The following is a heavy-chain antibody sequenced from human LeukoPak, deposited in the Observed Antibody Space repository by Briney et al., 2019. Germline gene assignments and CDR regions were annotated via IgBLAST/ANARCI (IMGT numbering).Heavy chain of an antibody. V-gene: IGHV1-69*13. CDR3: ARDGDDFWSGYLDAFDI. D-gene: IGHD3-3*01. CDR2: GIPIFGQA. Sequence: SVKISCKSSGGTVSSYAISWVRQAPGQGLEWMGGGIPIFGQANYAQKFQGRVTITADESTSTAYMELSSLRSEDTAVYYCARDGDDFWSGYLDAFDIWGQGTMVTVSS. J-gene: IGHJ3*02. CDR1: GGTVSSYA.